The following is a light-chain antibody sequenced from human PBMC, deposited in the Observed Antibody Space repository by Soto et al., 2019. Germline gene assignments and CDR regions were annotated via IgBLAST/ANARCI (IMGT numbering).Light chain of an antibody. Sequence: DIPMTQSPSSLSASVGDRVTITCRASQSISSYLNWYQQKPGKAPKLLIYAASSLQRGVPSRFSGSGSGTDFTLTISSLQPEDFATYYCQQSYSTPFTFGPGNKGDI. CDR1: QSISSY. CDR2: AAS. CDR3: QQSYSTPFT. V-gene: IGKV1-39*01. J-gene: IGKJ3*01.